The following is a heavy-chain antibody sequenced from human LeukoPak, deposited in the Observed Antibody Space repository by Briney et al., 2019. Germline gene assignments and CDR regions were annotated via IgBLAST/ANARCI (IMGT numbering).Heavy chain of an antibody. CDR2: IGGRAGST. Sequence: GGSLRLSCAASGFTFSSYAMSWVRQAPGKGLEWVSVIGGRAGSTYYADSVKGRFTISRDNSKNMLYLQMNSLRAEDTAVYYCAKTSGGSYFDAFDIWGQGTMVTVSS. CDR3: AKTSGGSYFDAFDI. J-gene: IGHJ3*02. V-gene: IGHV3-23*01. D-gene: IGHD1-26*01. CDR1: GFTFSSYA.